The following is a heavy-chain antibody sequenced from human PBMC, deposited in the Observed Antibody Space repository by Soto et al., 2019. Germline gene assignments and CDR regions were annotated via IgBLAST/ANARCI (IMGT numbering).Heavy chain of an antibody. CDR3: ARDRRFIGLYIWGSYREDAFDI. CDR1: GYTFTSYA. V-gene: IGHV1-3*01. Sequence: ASVKVSCKASGYTFTSYAMHCVRQAPGQRLEWMGWINAGNGNTKYSQKFQGRVTITRDTSASTAYMELSSLRSEDTAVYYCARDRRFIGLYIWGSYREDAFDIWGKGPMVTVSS. J-gene: IGHJ3*02. CDR2: INAGNGNT. D-gene: IGHD3-16*02.